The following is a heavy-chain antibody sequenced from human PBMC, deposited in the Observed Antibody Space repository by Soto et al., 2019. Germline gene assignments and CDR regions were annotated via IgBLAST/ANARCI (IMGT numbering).Heavy chain of an antibody. D-gene: IGHD3-16*01. CDR3: ARAGLWGSPDFFDY. V-gene: IGHV1-2*02. Sequence: ASVKVSCKAYGYTFTGYFMHWVRQAPGHGLEWMGWINPNSGATNYAQKFQGRITMSRDTSISTAYMEVSRLRSDDTAVYYCARAGLWGSPDFFDYWGQGTLVTVSS. J-gene: IGHJ4*02. CDR2: INPNSGAT. CDR1: GYTFTGYF.